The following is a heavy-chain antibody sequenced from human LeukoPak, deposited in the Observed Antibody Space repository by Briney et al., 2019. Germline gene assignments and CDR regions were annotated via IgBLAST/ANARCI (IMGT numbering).Heavy chain of an antibody. CDR1: GFTCNSYG. CDR2: ISYDGSNQ. V-gene: IGHV3-30*04. CDR3: ARDEHSSGYSALSRFDY. J-gene: IGHJ4*02. D-gene: IGHD3-22*01. Sequence: PGRSLRLSCAASGFTCNSYGVHWVRQAPGKRLDWVAVISYDGSNQYYADSVKGRFTISRDNSKNTLYLQMNSLRAEDTAVYYCARDEHSSGYSALSRFDYWGQGTLVTVSS.